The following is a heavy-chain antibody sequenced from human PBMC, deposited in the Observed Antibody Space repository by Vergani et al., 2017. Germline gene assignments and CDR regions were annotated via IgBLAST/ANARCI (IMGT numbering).Heavy chain of an antibody. J-gene: IGHJ5*02. D-gene: IGHD6-13*01. Sequence: QLQLQESGPGLVKPSETLSLTCTVSGGSISSSSYYWGWIRQPPGKGLEWIGSIYYSGSTYYNPSLKSRVTISVDTSKNQFSLKLSSVTAADTAVYYCAREVRDIAAAGRGWFDPWGQGTLVTVSS. CDR2: IYYSGST. CDR3: AREVRDIAAAGRGWFDP. CDR1: GGSISSSSYY. V-gene: IGHV4-39*02.